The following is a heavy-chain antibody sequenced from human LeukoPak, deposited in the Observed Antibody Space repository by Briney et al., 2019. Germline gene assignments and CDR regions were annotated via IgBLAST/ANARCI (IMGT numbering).Heavy chain of an antibody. Sequence: GGSLRLSCAASGFTVSSNYMSWVRQAPGKGLEWVSVIYSGGSTYYADSVKGRFTISRDNAKNTLYLRMNSLRAEDTAVYYCARGRGDSSSWYFDYWGQGTLVTVSS. CDR2: IYSGGST. J-gene: IGHJ4*02. D-gene: IGHD6-13*01. CDR1: GFTVSSNY. CDR3: ARGRGDSSSWYFDY. V-gene: IGHV3-53*01.